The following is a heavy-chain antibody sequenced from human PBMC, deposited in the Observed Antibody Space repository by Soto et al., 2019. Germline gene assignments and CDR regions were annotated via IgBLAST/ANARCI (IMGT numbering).Heavy chain of an antibody. CDR3: AKAGDWNYVFDF. J-gene: IGHJ4*02. CDR2: VNADGSST. V-gene: IGHV3-74*01. D-gene: IGHD1-7*01. Sequence: GGSLRLSCAASGFSFTHYRVHWVRQVPGKGLEWVCRVNADGSSTNYAGFAKGRFTISRDNSKNTAYLEMNNLRVDDTALYYCAKAGDWNYVFDFWGQGTSVTVSS. CDR1: GFSFTHYR.